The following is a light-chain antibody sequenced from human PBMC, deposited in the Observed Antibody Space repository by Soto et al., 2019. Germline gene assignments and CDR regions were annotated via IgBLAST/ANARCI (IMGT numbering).Light chain of an antibody. CDR1: QSVSSSY. J-gene: IGKJ2*01. Sequence: EIVLTQSPGTLSFSPGERSTLSCRSSQSVSSSYLAWYQQRPGQAPRLLIYGASSRATGIPDRFSGSGSGTDFTLTISRLEPEDFAIYYCQQYGSSQYTFGQGTKVDIK. V-gene: IGKV3-20*01. CDR3: QQYGSSQYT. CDR2: GAS.